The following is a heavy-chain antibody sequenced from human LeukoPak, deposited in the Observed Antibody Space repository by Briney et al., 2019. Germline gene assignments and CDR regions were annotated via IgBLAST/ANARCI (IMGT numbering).Heavy chain of an antibody. CDR1: GGSISNYY. Sequence: PSETLSLTCTVSGGSISNYYWSWIRQPPGKGLEWIGYIYYSGSTNYNPSLKSRVTISVDTSKNQFSLKLSSVTAADTAVYYCARGSGPTYGMDVWGHGTTVTVFS. J-gene: IGHJ6*02. D-gene: IGHD1-1*01. V-gene: IGHV4-59*01. CDR2: IYYSGST. CDR3: ARGSGPTYGMDV.